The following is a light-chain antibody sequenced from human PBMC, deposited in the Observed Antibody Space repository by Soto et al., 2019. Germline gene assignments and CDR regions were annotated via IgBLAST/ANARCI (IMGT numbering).Light chain of an antibody. CDR3: CSYAGRSTYV. J-gene: IGLJ1*01. Sequence: QSALTQPASVSGSPGQSITISCTGTSSDVGSYNLVSWYQQHPGKAPKLMIFXXXXXXXXXXXXXXGSKSGNTASLTISGXXXXXXXXXYCCSYAGRSTYVFGTGTKLTVL. CDR2: XXX. V-gene: IGLV2-23*01. CDR1: SSDVGSYNL.